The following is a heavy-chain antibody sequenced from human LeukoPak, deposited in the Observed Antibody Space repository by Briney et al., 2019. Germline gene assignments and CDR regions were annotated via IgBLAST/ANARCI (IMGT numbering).Heavy chain of an antibody. Sequence: GGSLRLSCAASGFTVSSNYMSWVRQAPGKGLEWVAVMSYDGSRKFYADSVKGRFTISRDNSKNTLGLQMNSLRGDDTAVYYCARDREGGFDYWGQGTLVTVSS. CDR2: MSYDGSRK. CDR3: ARDREGGFDY. V-gene: IGHV3-30*03. CDR1: GFTVSSNY. J-gene: IGHJ4*02. D-gene: IGHD1-26*01.